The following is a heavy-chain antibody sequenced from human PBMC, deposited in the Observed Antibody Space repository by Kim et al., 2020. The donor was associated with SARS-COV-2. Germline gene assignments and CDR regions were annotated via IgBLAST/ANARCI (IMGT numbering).Heavy chain of an antibody. CDR3: ARQAYSSSWYLSFPTYYGMDV. Sequence: SETLSLTCTVSGGSISSSSYYWGWIRQPPGKGLEWIGSIYYSGSTYYNPSLKSRVTISVDTSKNQFSLKLSSVTAADTAVYYCARQAYSSSWYLSFPTYYGMDVWGQGTTVTVSS. J-gene: IGHJ6*02. V-gene: IGHV4-39*01. CDR1: GGSISSSSYY. CDR2: IYYSGST. D-gene: IGHD6-13*01.